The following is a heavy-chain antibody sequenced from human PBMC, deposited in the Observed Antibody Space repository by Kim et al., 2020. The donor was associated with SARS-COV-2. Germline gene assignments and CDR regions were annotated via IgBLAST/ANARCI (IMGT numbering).Heavy chain of an antibody. CDR1: GGSISSGDYY. CDR3: ARDYGESGWYARAHYYYGMDV. V-gene: IGHV4-30-4*01. J-gene: IGHJ6*02. Sequence: SETLSLTCTVSGGSISSGDYYWSWIRQPPGKGLEWIGYIYYSGSTYYNPSLKSRVIISVDTSKNQFSLKLSSVTAADTAVYYCARDYGESGWYARAHYYYGMDVWGQGTTVTVSS. D-gene: IGHD6-19*01. CDR2: IYYSGST.